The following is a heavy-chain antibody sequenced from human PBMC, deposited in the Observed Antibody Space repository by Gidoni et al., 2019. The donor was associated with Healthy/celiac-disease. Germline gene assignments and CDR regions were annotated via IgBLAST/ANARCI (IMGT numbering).Heavy chain of an antibody. D-gene: IGHD6-13*01. Sequence: EVQLVESGVGLVQPGGSRSLSCADCGFTFVSYCMSWVRQAPGKGLEWVANIKQDGSEKYYVDSVKGRFTISRDNAKNSLYLQMNSLRAEDTAVYYCARDSSSWLYYYYYMDVWGKGTTVTVSS. J-gene: IGHJ6*03. CDR3: ARDSSSWLYYYYYMDV. CDR1: GFTFVSYC. V-gene: IGHV3-7*01. CDR2: IKQDGSEK.